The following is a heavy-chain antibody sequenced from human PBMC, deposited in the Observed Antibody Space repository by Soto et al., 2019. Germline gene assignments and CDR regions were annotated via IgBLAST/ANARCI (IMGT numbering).Heavy chain of an antibody. CDR3: AKDGVDTAMVWDYYGMHV. CDR2: ISWDGGST. V-gene: IGHV3-43*01. D-gene: IGHD5-18*01. J-gene: IGHJ6*02. CDR1: GFTFDDYT. Sequence: EVQLVESGGVVVQPGGSLRLSCAASGFTFDDYTMHWVRQAPGKGLEWVSLISWDGGSTYYADSVKGRFTISRDNSKNSLYLQMNSLRTVDTALYYCAKDGVDTAMVWDYYGMHVWGQGTTVTVSS.